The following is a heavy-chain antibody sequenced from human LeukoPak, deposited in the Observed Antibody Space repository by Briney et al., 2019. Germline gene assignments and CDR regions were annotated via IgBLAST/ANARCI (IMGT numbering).Heavy chain of an antibody. Sequence: ASVKVSCKVSGYTLTELSMHWVRQAPGQGLEWMGWINPNSGATNYAQKFQGGVTMTRDTSISTAYMELSRLKSDDTAVYYCARDRSTGASAGTLYWFDPWGQGTLVTVSS. CDR3: ARDRSTGASAGTLYWFDP. CDR2: INPNSGAT. D-gene: IGHD6-13*01. CDR1: GYTLTELS. V-gene: IGHV1-2*02. J-gene: IGHJ5*02.